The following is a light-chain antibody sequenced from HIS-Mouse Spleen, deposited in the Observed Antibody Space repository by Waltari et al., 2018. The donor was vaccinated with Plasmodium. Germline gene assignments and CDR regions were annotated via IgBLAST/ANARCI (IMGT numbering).Light chain of an antibody. V-gene: IGLV3-10*01. CDR3: YSTDSSGNHSV. CDR2: EDS. CDR1: ALPTKY. J-gene: IGLJ6*01. Sequence: SYELTQPPSVSVSPGPTARITCSGTALPTKYAYWYQQKSGQAPVLVIYEDSKRPSGIPERFSGSSSGTMATLTISGAQVEDEADYYCYSTDSSGNHSVFGSGTKVTVL.